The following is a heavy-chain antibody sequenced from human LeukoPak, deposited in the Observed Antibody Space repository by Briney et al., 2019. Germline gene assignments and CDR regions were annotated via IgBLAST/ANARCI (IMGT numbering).Heavy chain of an antibody. CDR2: INPSGGST. V-gene: IGHV1-46*01. Sequence: GASVKVSCKASGYTFTSYYIHWVRQAPGQGLEWMGIINPSGGSTSYAQKFQGRLTMTRDTSTSTVYMELSSLRSEDTAVYYCARCGEPSYDILTGYSRFDYWGQGTLVTVSS. CDR1: GYTFTSYY. J-gene: IGHJ4*02. CDR3: ARCGEPSYDILTGYSRFDY. D-gene: IGHD3-9*01.